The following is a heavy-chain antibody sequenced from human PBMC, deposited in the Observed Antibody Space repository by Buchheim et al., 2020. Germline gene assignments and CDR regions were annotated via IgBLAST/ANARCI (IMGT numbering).Heavy chain of an antibody. CDR3: ARDRYSSGWYSYYYYYGMDV. D-gene: IGHD6-19*01. J-gene: IGHJ6*02. Sequence: QVQLVQSGAEVKKPGASVKVSCKASGYTFTGYYMHWVRQAPGQGLEWMGWINPNSGGTNYAQKFQGWVTMTRDTSISTAYMELSRLRSDDTAVYYCARDRYSSGWYSYYYYYGMDVWGQGTT. V-gene: IGHV1-2*04. CDR1: GYTFTGYY. CDR2: INPNSGGT.